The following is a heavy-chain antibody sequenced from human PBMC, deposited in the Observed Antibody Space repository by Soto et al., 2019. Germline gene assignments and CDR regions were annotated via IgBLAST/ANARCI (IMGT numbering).Heavy chain of an antibody. CDR1: GFTFSGFV. D-gene: IGHD2-2*02. V-gene: IGHV3-33*01. Sequence: AGGSLRLSCATSGFTFSGFVMQWVRQAPGKGLEWVAVIWYDGSDKYYTDSVKGRFTIARDDSKNTLYLQMNNLRVEDTAVYYCVRGSYCTTTTCYNLGWFATWGQGXLVTVSS. CDR2: IWYDGSDK. J-gene: IGHJ5*02. CDR3: VRGSYCTTTTCYNLGWFAT.